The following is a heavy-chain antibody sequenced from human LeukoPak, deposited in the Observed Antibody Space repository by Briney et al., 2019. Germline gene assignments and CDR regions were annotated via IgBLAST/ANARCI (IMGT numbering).Heavy chain of an antibody. J-gene: IGHJ3*02. V-gene: IGHV1-18*01. CDR2: SSTYNGDT. Sequence: EASVRVSCKASGYTFNKYGISWLRQAPGQGLEWMGWSSTYNGDTKSAQKLQGRVTMTTDTPTSTAYMELRSLRSDDTAMYYCARDRSGSLLAFDIWGQGTMVTVSS. CDR1: GYTFNKYG. D-gene: IGHD3-10*01. CDR3: ARDRSGSLLAFDI.